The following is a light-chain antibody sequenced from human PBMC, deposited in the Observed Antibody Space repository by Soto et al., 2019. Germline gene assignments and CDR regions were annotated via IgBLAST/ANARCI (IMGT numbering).Light chain of an antibody. CDR3: RSYTSSSTSVV. V-gene: IGLV2-14*01. CDR1: SSDVGTYNY. J-gene: IGLJ2*01. Sequence: QLVLTQPASVSGSPGQSITISCTGTSSDVGTYNYVSWYQQHPGKAPKLMIYDVSYRPSGVSDRFSGSKSGNTASLTISGLQAEDEDDYYCRSYTSSSTSVVFGGGTKLTVL. CDR2: DVS.